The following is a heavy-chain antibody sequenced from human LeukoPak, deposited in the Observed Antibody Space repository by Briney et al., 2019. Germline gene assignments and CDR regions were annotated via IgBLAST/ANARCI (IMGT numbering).Heavy chain of an antibody. CDR1: GFTFDDYA. J-gene: IGHJ3*02. D-gene: IGHD6-13*01. CDR3: ARDFLPGSRYYSSRGAGDAFDI. V-gene: IGHV3-9*01. CDR2: ISWNSGSI. Sequence: PGRSLRLSCAASGFTFDDYAMHWVRQAPGKGLEWVSGISWNSGSIGYADSVKGRFTISRDNAKNSLYLQMNSLRAEDTAVYYCARDFLPGSRYYSSRGAGDAFDIWGQGTMVTVSS.